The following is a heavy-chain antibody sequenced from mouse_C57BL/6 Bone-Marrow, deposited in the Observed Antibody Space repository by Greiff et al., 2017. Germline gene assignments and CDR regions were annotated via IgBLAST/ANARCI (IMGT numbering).Heavy chain of an antibody. CDR1: GYTFTDYY. V-gene: IGHV1-26*01. Sequence: VQLQQSGPELVKPGASVKISCKASGYTFTDYYMNWVKQSHGKSLEWIGDINPNNGGTSYNQKFKGKATLTVDKSSSTAYMELRSLTSEDSAVXYCARVGAPDYWGQGTTLTVSS. CDR2: INPNNGGT. CDR3: ARVGAPDY. J-gene: IGHJ2*01.